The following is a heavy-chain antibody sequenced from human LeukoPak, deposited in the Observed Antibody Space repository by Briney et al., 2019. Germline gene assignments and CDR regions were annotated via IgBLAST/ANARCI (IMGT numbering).Heavy chain of an antibody. J-gene: IGHJ6*02. Sequence: SETLSLTCSVSGVSISGYYWSWNRQPPGKGLEWVGYIYYTGAPTIYSPSLESRVTMFVDPSKNQVTLNLRSVTAADTAAYFCARHDSIGYYQRGMDVWGQGTTVTVSS. CDR1: GVSISGYY. CDR2: IYYTGAPT. V-gene: IGHV4-59*08. D-gene: IGHD2-15*01. CDR3: ARHDSIGYYQRGMDV.